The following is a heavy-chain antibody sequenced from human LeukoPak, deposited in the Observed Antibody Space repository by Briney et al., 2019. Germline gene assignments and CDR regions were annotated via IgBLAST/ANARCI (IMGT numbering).Heavy chain of an antibody. J-gene: IGHJ3*02. CDR3: ARTVENYEDAFDI. CDR1: GGSISSYY. Sequence: SETLSLTCTVSGGSISSYYWSWIRQPPGKGLEWIGYIYYSGSTNYNPSLKSRVTISEDTSKNQFSLKLSSVTAADTAVYYCARTVENYEDAFDIWGQGTMVTVSS. V-gene: IGHV4-59*01. CDR2: IYYSGST. D-gene: IGHD1-7*01.